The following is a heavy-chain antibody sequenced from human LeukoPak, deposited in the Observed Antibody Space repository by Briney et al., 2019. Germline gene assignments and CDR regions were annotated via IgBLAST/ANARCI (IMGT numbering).Heavy chain of an antibody. Sequence: GGSLNLSFAASEFPISRYWMHRVRQAPGKGLGWVLNINNDGSITTYADSVKGRFTISRDNLKNTLFLQMNSLGAEDTALYYCARGWNTTPRSGFDIWGLGTMVTVSS. V-gene: IGHV3-74*01. CDR2: INNDGSIT. J-gene: IGHJ3*02. CDR3: ARGWNTTPRSGFDI. CDR1: EFPISRYW. D-gene: IGHD1/OR15-1a*01.